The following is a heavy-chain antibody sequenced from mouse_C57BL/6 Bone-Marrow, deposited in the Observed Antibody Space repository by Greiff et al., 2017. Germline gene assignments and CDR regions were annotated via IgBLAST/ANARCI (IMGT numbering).Heavy chain of an antibody. D-gene: IGHD1-1*01. J-gene: IGHJ4*01. V-gene: IGHV1-74*01. CDR3: AILSYYGSRPHAMDY. Sequence: QVQLQQPGAELVKPGASVKVSCKASGYTFTSYWLHWVKQRPGQGLAWIGRIHPSDSATNYNQQFKGKATLTVDKSSSTAYMQLNLLTSEDSAVYYCAILSYYGSRPHAMDYWGQGTSVTVSS. CDR2: IHPSDSAT. CDR1: GYTFTSYW.